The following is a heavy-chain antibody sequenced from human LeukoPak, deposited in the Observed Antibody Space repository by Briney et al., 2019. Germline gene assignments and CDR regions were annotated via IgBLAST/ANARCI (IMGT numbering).Heavy chain of an antibody. CDR2: ISYDGSNK. CDR3: ASPTDDSSGYEEYFQH. J-gene: IGHJ1*01. V-gene: IGHV3-30-3*01. D-gene: IGHD3-22*01. Sequence: GRSLRLSCAASGFTFSSYAMHWVRQAPGKGLEWVAVISYDGSNKYYADSVKGRFTISRDNSKNTLYLQMNSLRAEDTAVYCCASPTDDSSGYEEYFQHWGQGTLVTVSS. CDR1: GFTFSSYA.